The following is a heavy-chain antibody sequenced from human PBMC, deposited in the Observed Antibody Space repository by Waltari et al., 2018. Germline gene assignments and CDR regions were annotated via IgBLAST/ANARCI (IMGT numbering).Heavy chain of an antibody. CDR1: GFAFSAHY. CDR2: TKNRRNYYTT. CDR3: ARWDSGSCGD. V-gene: IGHV3-72*01. Sequence: EVHLVASGGGLVQPGGSLRLSWATSGFAFSAHYIDWVRQAPGKGLEWVGRTKNRRNYYTTEYAASVRGRFTILRDDSRNSVYLQMNSLKPEDTAVYYCARWDSGSCGDWGQGTLVTVSS. J-gene: IGHJ4*02. D-gene: IGHD1-26*01.